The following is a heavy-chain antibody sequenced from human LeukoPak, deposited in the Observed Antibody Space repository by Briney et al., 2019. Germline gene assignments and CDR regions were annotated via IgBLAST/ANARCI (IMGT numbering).Heavy chain of an antibody. CDR2: IQQDGSEK. J-gene: IGHJ4*02. CDR3: ARLDGWDYHNYDY. Sequence: GGSLRLSCAASGFTFGLYWMSWVRQAPGKGLEWVANIQQDGSEKYYVDSVRGRFTISRDNAKNSLYLQMNSLSAEDTAMYYCARLDGWDYHNYDYWGQGTLVTVSS. V-gene: IGHV3-7*01. CDR1: GFTFGLYW. D-gene: IGHD4-11*01.